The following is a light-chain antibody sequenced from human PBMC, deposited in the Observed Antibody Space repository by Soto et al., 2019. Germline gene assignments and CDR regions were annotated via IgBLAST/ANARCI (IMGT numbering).Light chain of an antibody. J-gene: IGLJ1*01. V-gene: IGLV2-14*01. Sequence: QSALTQPASVSGSPGQSITISCTGTSDDIGAFKYVSWYQQHPGKAPILLIYEVSRRPSGISNCFSGSRSGNTASLTISGLQAEDEADFYCTSYTTANTLVFGTGTKLTVL. CDR2: EVS. CDR1: SDDIGAFKY. CDR3: TSYTTANTLV.